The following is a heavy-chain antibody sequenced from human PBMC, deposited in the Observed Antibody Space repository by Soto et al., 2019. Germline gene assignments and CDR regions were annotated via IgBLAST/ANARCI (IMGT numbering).Heavy chain of an antibody. CDR1: GDSVSSNSAA. Sequence: SQTHSLTCAITGDSVSSNSAAWNWIRQSPSRGLEWLGRTYYRSKWYNDYAVSVKSRISINPDTSKNQFSLQLNSVTPEDTAVYYCARGNSSSSGMDWFDPWGQGTLVTVSS. CDR2: TYYRSKWYN. D-gene: IGHD6-6*01. J-gene: IGHJ5*02. V-gene: IGHV6-1*01. CDR3: ARGNSSSSGMDWFDP.